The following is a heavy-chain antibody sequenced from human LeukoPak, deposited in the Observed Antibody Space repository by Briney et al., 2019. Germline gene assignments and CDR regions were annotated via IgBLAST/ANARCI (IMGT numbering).Heavy chain of an antibody. D-gene: IGHD6-13*01. CDR1: GGSISSGPYY. Sequence: SQTLSLTCTVSGGSISSGPYYWTWVRQPAGKGLEWIGRIYSSGSTNYNPSLKSRVTISVETSKNQFSLKLSSVTAADTAVYYCAREDSSSWYGSGGFDYWGQGTLVTVSS. CDR3: AREDSSSWYGSGGFDY. CDR2: IYSSGST. J-gene: IGHJ4*02. V-gene: IGHV4-61*02.